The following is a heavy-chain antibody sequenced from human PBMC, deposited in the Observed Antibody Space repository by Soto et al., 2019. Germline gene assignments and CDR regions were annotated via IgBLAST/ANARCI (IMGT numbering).Heavy chain of an antibody. CDR3: ARGWGRIFDY. CDR2: INHSGST. J-gene: IGHJ4*02. Sequence: QVQLQQWGAGLLKPSETLSLTCAVYGGSVRGYYWNWIRQPPGKGLEWIGEINHSGSTNYNPSLTIRVTISVDTSKNQFSLKLSAVTAAYTAVYDCARGWGRIFDYWGQGTLVTVSS. CDR1: GGSVRGYY. V-gene: IGHV4-34*01. D-gene: IGHD7-27*01.